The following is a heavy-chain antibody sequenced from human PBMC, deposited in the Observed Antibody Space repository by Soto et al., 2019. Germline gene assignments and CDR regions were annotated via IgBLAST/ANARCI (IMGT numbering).Heavy chain of an antibody. CDR3: ARLGGYYQSLDT. Sequence: SETLSLTCTVSGGSISSYYWSWIRQPPGKGLEWIGYIYYSGTTTYSPSLKSRVTISVDTSMNQISLKLSSVTAADTAFYYCARLGGYYQSLDTWGQGTLVTVSS. CDR1: GGSISSYY. V-gene: IGHV4-59*08. D-gene: IGHD3-22*01. CDR2: IYYSGTT. J-gene: IGHJ5*02.